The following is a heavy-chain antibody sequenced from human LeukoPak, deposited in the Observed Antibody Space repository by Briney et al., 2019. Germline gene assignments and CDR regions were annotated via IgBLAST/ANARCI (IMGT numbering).Heavy chain of an antibody. CDR3: AKPREYSSSGFDY. Sequence: GGSLRLSCAASGFTFDDYAVHWVRQAPGKGLEWVSLISGDGGTTYYADSVKGRFSISRDNSKNSLYLQMNSLRTEDTALYYCAKPREYSSSGFDYWGQGSLVAVSS. V-gene: IGHV3-43*02. CDR2: ISGDGGTT. D-gene: IGHD6-6*01. CDR1: GFTFDDYA. J-gene: IGHJ4*02.